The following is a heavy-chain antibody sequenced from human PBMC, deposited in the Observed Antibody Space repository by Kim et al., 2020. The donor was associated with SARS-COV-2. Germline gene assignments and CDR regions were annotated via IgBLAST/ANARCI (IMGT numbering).Heavy chain of an antibody. CDR3: ARAITTYSSYFMDA. Sequence: GGSLRLSCAASGFTFSSYEMNWVRQAPGKGLEWVSYISSSGSTIYYADSVKGRFTISRDNAKNSLYLQMNSLRAEDTAVYYCARAITTYSSYFMDAWGKGTTVTVSS. D-gene: IGHD6-13*01. CDR1: GFTFSSYE. J-gene: IGHJ6*03. CDR2: ISSSGSTI. V-gene: IGHV3-48*03.